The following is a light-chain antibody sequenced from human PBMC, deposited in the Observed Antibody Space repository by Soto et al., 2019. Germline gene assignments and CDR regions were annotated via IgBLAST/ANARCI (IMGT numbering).Light chain of an antibody. V-gene: IGKV1-8*01. CDR3: QQYYSYPFT. CDR1: QGISSY. Sequence: IRMTQSPSSFSASTGDRVTITCRASQGISSYLAWYQQKPGKAPKLLIYAASTLQSGVPSRFSGSGSGTDFTLTISCLQSEDFATYYCQQYYSYPFTFGPGTKVDIK. J-gene: IGKJ3*01. CDR2: AAS.